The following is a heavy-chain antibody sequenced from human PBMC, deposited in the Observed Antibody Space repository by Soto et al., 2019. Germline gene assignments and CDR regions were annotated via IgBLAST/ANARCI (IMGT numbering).Heavy chain of an antibody. V-gene: IGHV3-9*01. CDR2: ISWNSGSI. CDR3: AKDIREWVVSGSCPDY. D-gene: IGHD2-15*01. J-gene: IGHJ4*02. CDR1: GFTFDDSA. Sequence: EVQLVESGGGLVQPGRSLRLSCAASGFTFDDSAMHWVRQAPGKGLEWVSGISWNSGSIGYADSVKGRFTISRDNAKNFLYLQMNSLRAEDTALYYCAKDIREWVVSGSCPDYWGQGTLVTVSS.